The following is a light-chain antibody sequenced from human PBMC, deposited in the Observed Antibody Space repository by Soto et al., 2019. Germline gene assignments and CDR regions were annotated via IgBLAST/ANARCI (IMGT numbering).Light chain of an antibody. CDR1: QSVTTW. V-gene: IGKV1-5*03. CDR3: QQYSTYPIT. Sequence: DIQMTQSPSNLSASVGDRVTITCRASQSVTTWLAWYQQKPGKAPKLLIYKASNLESGLPSRFTGSGSGTEFTLTISSLQSDDFATYYCQQYSTYPITFGQGTRLEI. CDR2: KAS. J-gene: IGKJ5*01.